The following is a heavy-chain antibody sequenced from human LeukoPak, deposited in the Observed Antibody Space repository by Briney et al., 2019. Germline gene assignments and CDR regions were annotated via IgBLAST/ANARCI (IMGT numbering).Heavy chain of an antibody. CDR2: INHSGST. V-gene: IGHV4-34*01. CDR3: ARFRIAAAVKRGFDY. D-gene: IGHD6-13*01. Sequence: PSETLSLTCAVYGGSFSGYYWSWIRQPPGKGLEWIGEINHSGSTNYNPSLKSRVTISVDTSKNQFSLKLSSVTAADTAVYYCARFRIAAAVKRGFDYWGQGTLVTVSS. J-gene: IGHJ4*02. CDR1: GGSFSGYY.